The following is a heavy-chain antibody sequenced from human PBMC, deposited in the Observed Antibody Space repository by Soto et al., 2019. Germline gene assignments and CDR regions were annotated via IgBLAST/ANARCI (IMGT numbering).Heavy chain of an antibody. J-gene: IGHJ6*02. CDR2: IWYDGSKT. D-gene: IGHD1-1*01. V-gene: IGHV3-33*01. CDR3: ARDRSAGDYFYYGMDI. CDR1: GITFNRNG. Sequence: GGSLRLSCAASGITFNRNGMHWVRQAPGKGLEWVAVIWYDGSKTAYSDSVKGRFTISRDNAKNTLYLQMNRVRAEDTAIYYCARDRSAGDYFYYGMDIWGQGTTVTVSS.